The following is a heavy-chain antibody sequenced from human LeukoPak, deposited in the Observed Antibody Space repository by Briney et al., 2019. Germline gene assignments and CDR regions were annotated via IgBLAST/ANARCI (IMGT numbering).Heavy chain of an antibody. V-gene: IGHV3-74*01. CDR2: ISSDGSNT. J-gene: IGHJ4*02. Sequence: GSLRLSCAVSGFTFNKYYMHWVRQAPGKGLVWVSRISSDGSNTNYADSVKGRFTISRDNAKNTPYLQMNSLRAEDTAVYYCIRVPYWGQGALVTVSS. CDR3: IRVPY. CDR1: GFTFNKYY.